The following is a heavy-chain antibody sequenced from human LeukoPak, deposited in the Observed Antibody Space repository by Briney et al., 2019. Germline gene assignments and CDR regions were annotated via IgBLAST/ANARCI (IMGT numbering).Heavy chain of an antibody. CDR3: ARPGTYGDYGMDV. V-gene: IGHV5-51*01. Sequence: GESLKISCKASGSSFTSYWIGWVRQMPGKGLEWMGIIYPGDSDTRYSPSFQGQVTISADKSISTAYLQWSSLKASDTAMYYCARPGTYGDYGMDVWGQGTTVTVSS. CDR2: IYPGDSDT. CDR1: GSSFTSYW. D-gene: IGHD4-17*01. J-gene: IGHJ6*02.